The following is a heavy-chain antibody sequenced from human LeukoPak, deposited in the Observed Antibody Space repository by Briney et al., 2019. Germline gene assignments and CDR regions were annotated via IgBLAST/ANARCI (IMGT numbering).Heavy chain of an antibody. V-gene: IGHV3-7*04. CDR3: AREIPESGISY. CDR2: IKQDGSEK. Sequence: GGSLRLSCAASGFTFSSYLMSWVRQAPGKGLEWVANIKQDGSEKYYVDSVKGRFTISRDNAKNSLYLQMTSLRAEDTAVYYCAREIPESGISYWRQGTLVTVSS. D-gene: IGHD1-26*01. J-gene: IGHJ4*02. CDR1: GFTFSSYL.